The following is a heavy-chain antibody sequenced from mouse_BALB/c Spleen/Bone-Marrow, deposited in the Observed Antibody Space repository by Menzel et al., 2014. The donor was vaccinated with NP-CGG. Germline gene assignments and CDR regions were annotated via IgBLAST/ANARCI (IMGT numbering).Heavy chain of an antibody. CDR1: GYTFSSYW. Sequence: QVQLQQSGAELMKPGASVKISCKATGYTFSSYWIEWVKQRPGHGLEWIGEILPGSGSTDYNEKFKGKATFTADTSSNTAYIQLSSLTSEDSAVYYCASRYDAMDYWGQGTPVTASS. J-gene: IGHJ4*01. CDR2: ILPGSGST. CDR3: ASRYDAMDY. V-gene: IGHV1-9*01.